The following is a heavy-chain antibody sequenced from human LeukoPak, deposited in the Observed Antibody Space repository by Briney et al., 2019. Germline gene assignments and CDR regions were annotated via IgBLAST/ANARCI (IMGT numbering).Heavy chain of an antibody. CDR2: IYYSGST. V-gene: IGHV4-59*01. J-gene: IGHJ5*02. Sequence: SETLSLTCTVSGGSISSYYWSWIRQPPGKGLEWIGYIYYSGSTYYNPSLESRVTVSVDTSKKHFSLKLTSVTAADTAVYYCARVGGFHLQFDPWGQGTLVTVSS. CDR1: GGSISSYY. CDR3: ARVGGFHLQFDP. D-gene: IGHD3-16*01.